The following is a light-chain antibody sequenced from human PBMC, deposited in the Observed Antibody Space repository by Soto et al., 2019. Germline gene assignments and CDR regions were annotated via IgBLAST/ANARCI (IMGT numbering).Light chain of an antibody. J-gene: IGLJ2*01. CDR1: SSDVGGYNY. V-gene: IGLV2-14*01. Sequence: QSALTQPRSVSGSPGQSVTISCTGTSSDVGGYNYVSWYQQHPGKAPKLMIYEVSNRPSGVSNRFSGSKSDNTASLTISGLQAEDEADYYCSSYTSSITVVFGGGTKLTVL. CDR2: EVS. CDR3: SSYTSSITVV.